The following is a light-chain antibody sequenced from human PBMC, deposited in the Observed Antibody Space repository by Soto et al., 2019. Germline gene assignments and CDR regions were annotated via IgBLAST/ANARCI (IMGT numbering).Light chain of an antibody. J-gene: IGKJ1*01. CDR3: QQYNNWPET. V-gene: IGKV3-15*01. CDR2: GAS. Sequence: EIVMTQSPATLSVSPRERDTHSCRASQSVSSNLAWYQQKPGQAPRLLIYGASTRATGISARFSGSGSGTEFTLTISSLQSEDFAVYYCQQYNNWPETFGQGTKVDIK. CDR1: QSVSSN.